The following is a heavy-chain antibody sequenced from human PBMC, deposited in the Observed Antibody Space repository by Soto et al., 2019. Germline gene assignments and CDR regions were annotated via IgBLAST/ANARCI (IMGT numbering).Heavy chain of an antibody. CDR3: AKSRLYGSGRETDY. D-gene: IGHD3-10*01. CDR1: GFTFSSYA. CDR2: ISGSGGST. Sequence: GGSLRLSCAASGFTFSSYAMSWVRQAPGKGLEWVSAISGSGGSTYYADSVKGRFTISRDNSKNTLYLQMNSLRAEDTAVYYCAKSRLYGSGRETDYWGQGTLVTFSS. V-gene: IGHV3-23*01. J-gene: IGHJ4*02.